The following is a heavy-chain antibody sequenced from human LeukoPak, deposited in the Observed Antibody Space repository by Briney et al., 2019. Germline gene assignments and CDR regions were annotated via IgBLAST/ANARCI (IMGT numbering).Heavy chain of an antibody. CDR1: GGSISSGSYY. V-gene: IGHV4-61*02. J-gene: IGHJ4*02. Sequence: SQTLSLTCTVSGGSISSGSYYWSWIRQPAGKGLEWIGRIYTSGSTNYNPSLKSRVTISVDTSKNQFSLKLSSVTAADTAVYYCARDSLGYCSGGSCYYFDYWGQGTLVTVSS. CDR3: ARDSLGYCSGGSCYYFDY. D-gene: IGHD2-15*01. CDR2: IYTSGST.